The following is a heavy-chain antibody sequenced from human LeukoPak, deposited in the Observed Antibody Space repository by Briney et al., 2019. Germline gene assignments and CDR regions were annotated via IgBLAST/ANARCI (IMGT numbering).Heavy chain of an antibody. J-gene: IGHJ3*02. V-gene: IGHV4-59*01. D-gene: IGHD2-15*01. CDR2: IYYSGST. CDR1: GGSISSYY. Sequence: SETLSLTCTVSGGSISSYYWSWIRQPPGKGLEWIGYIYYSGSTNYNPSLKSRVTISVDTSKNQFSLKLSSVTAADTAVYYCARRGIQGYCSGGSCLGAFDIWGQGTMVTVSS. CDR3: ARRGIQGYCSGGSCLGAFDI.